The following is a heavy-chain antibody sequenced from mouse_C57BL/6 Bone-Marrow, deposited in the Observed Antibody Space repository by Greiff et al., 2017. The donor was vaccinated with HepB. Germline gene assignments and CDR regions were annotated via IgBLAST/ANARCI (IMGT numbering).Heavy chain of an antibody. D-gene: IGHD1-1*01. Sequence: ESGPGLVKPSQSLSLTCSVTGYSITSGYYWNWIRQFPGNKLEWMGYISYDGSNNYNPSLKNRISITRDTSKNQFFLKLNSVTTEDTATYYCARTSSYGWFAYWGQGTLVTVSA. J-gene: IGHJ3*01. CDR3: ARTSSYGWFAY. V-gene: IGHV3-6*01. CDR2: ISYDGSN. CDR1: GYSITSGYY.